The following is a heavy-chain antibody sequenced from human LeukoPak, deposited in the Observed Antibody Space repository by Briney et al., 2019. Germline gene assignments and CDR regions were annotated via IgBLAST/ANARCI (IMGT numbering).Heavy chain of an antibody. D-gene: IGHD1-26*01. CDR3: TRSGRGGALDI. Sequence: GGSLRLSCAGSGFTLSIYWTHWVRQGPGKGLAWVSRIYIVGSRTTYADSLKGRFTISGDNAKNTLYLQMNSLRADDTAVYYCTRSGRGGALDIWGEGTMVIVSS. J-gene: IGHJ3*02. V-gene: IGHV3-74*03. CDR1: GFTLSIYW. CDR2: IYIVGSRT.